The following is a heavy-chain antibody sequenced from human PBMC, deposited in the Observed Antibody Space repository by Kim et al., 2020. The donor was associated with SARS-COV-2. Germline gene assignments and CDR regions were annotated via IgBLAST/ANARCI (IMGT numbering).Heavy chain of an antibody. J-gene: IGHJ4*02. Sequence: AAPGNGRFTNSRAKSKNTLYLQMNGLRAEDTAVYYCAKDQGIVATIGHDYWGQGTLVTVSS. D-gene: IGHD5-12*01. CDR3: AKDQGIVATIGHDY. V-gene: IGHV3-23*01.